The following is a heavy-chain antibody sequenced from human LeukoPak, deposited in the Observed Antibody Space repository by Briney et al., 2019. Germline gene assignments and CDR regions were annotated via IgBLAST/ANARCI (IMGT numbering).Heavy chain of an antibody. CDR3: ARDSGSRDGLFAFDI. CDR1: GFTFGRYW. J-gene: IGHJ3*02. V-gene: IGHV3-66*01. Sequence: GGSLRLSCADSGFTFGRYWMHWVRQAPGKGLEWVSVIYSGGSTYYADSVRGRFTISRDNSKNTLYLQMNSLRAEDTAVYYCARDSGSRDGLFAFDIWGQGTMVTVSS. D-gene: IGHD1-26*01. CDR2: IYSGGST.